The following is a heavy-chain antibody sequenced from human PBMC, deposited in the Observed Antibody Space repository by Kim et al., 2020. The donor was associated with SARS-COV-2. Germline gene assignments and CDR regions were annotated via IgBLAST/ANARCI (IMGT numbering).Heavy chain of an antibody. V-gene: IGHV5-10-1*01. CDR1: GYSFTSYW. J-gene: IGHJ6*02. CDR3: ARHIEAARLYYYYGMDV. D-gene: IGHD6-6*01. CDR2: IDPSDSYT. Sequence: GESLKISCKGSGYSFTSYWISWVRQMPGKGLEWMGRIDPSDSYTNYSPSFQGHVTISADKSISTAYLQWSSLKASDTAMYYCARHIEAARLYYYYGMDVWGQGTTVTVSS.